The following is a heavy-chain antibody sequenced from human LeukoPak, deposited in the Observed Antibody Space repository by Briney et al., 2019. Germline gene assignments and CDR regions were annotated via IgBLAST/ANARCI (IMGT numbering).Heavy chain of an antibody. V-gene: IGHV3-7*03. Sequence: QSGGSLRLSCTASGFSFSSYWMSWVRQAPGKGLEWVANVKQDGSETYYVDSLKGRFTISRDNAKNSLYLQMGSLRAEDTAIYYCARDKFPATNIPLIDFWGPGTLVTVSS. CDR2: VKQDGSET. D-gene: IGHD2-2*02. CDR1: GFSFSSYW. J-gene: IGHJ4*02. CDR3: ARDKFPATNIPLIDF.